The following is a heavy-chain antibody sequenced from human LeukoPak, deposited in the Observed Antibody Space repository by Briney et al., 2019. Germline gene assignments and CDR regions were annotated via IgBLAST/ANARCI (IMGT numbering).Heavy chain of an antibody. J-gene: IGHJ4*02. Sequence: GGSLRLSCVASGFTFEDHAMNWVRQAPGKGLVWVSRIDSDGSRITYADSVKGRFTISRDNAKNTVYLQMNSLRAEDTAVYYCARGRSGSYGFFDYWSLGNLVTVSS. D-gene: IGHD3-10*01. CDR2: IDSDGSRI. V-gene: IGHV3-74*03. CDR1: GFTFEDHA. CDR3: ARGRSGSYGFFDY.